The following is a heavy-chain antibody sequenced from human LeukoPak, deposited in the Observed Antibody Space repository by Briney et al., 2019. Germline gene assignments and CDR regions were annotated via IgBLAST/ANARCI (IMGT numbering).Heavy chain of an antibody. V-gene: IGHV1-2*02. CDR2: IEPNSGGA. D-gene: IGHD3-22*01. CDR3: AIENYYDSSGYSKAFDY. J-gene: IGHJ4*02. Sequence: ASVKVSCKTSGYTFTVKFLHWLRQAPGQGLEWMGGIEPNSGGAVYGQNFRRRVTVTRDTSVSTAYMELSRLRSDDTAVYYCAIENYYDSSGYSKAFDYWGQGTLVTVSS. CDR1: GYTFTVKF.